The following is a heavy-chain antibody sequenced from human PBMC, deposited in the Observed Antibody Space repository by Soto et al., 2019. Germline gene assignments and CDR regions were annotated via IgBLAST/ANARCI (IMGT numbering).Heavy chain of an antibody. CDR3: ARDGIGGYCSGGSCYGSNFDY. D-gene: IGHD2-15*01. Sequence: GGSLRLSCAASGFTFSSYSMNWVRQAPGKGLEWVSSISSSSSYIYYADSVKGRFTISRDNAKNSLYLQMNSLRAEDTAVYYCARDGIGGYCSGGSCYGSNFDYWGQGTLVTISS. J-gene: IGHJ4*02. CDR2: ISSSSSYI. V-gene: IGHV3-21*01. CDR1: GFTFSSYS.